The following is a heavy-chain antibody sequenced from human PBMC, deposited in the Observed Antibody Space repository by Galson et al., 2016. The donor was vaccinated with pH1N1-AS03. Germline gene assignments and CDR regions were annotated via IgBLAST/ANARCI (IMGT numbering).Heavy chain of an antibody. CDR3: VRDGPPQGISVAGSFDF. V-gene: IGHV3-21*01. J-gene: IGHJ4*02. CDR1: GFPFSGYR. Sequence: SLRLSCAASGFPFSGYRMNWVRQAPGKGLEWVSFISTTSSSIYYADSVKGRFTISRDNAKNSLFLQMNSLRDEDTAVYYCVRDGPPQGISVAGSFDFWGQGTLVTVSS. CDR2: ISTTSSSI. D-gene: IGHD6-19*01.